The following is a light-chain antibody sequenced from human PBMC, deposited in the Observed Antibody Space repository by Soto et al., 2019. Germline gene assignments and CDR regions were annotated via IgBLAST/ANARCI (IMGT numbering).Light chain of an antibody. Sequence: EVVLTQSPATLSLSPGDRATLSCRASQSVSIDFAWYQQKPGQAPRLLIYDASNRATGIPARFSGSGSGTDFTRTISSLEPVDFAVYYCQHRHNFGAGTKVDIK. CDR3: QHRHN. CDR1: QSVSID. CDR2: DAS. J-gene: IGKJ3*01. V-gene: IGKV3-11*01.